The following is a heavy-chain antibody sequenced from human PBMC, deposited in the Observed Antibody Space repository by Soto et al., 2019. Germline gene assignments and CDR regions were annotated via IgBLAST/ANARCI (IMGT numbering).Heavy chain of an antibody. CDR1: GFSLSTYDMG. D-gene: IGHD4-17*01. V-gene: IGHV2-5*02. J-gene: IGHJ4*02. Sequence: QITLKESGPTLVRPAQTLTLTCDFSGFSLSTYDMGVAWIRQPPGKALEWLALIYWDDDKRYSPSLKDRLAISKDPSSNQVVLTITHMDPGDTATYFCAHAGDYDLLTFDHWGPGTLVTVSS. CDR2: IYWDDDK. CDR3: AHAGDYDLLTFDH.